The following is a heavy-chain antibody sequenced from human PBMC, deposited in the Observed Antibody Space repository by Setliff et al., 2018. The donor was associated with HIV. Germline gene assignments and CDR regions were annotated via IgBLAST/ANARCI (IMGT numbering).Heavy chain of an antibody. V-gene: IGHV1-18*01. CDR1: GGTFSSYA. CDR3: AGSILTGYYTFGADY. Sequence: ASVKVSCKASGGTFSSYAISWVRQAPGQGLEWMGGINPNNGGTNYAQKLQGRVTMTTDTSTSTAYMELSSLRSEDTALYYCAGSILTGYYTFGADYWGQGTLVTVSS. D-gene: IGHD3-9*01. CDR2: INPNNGGT. J-gene: IGHJ4*02.